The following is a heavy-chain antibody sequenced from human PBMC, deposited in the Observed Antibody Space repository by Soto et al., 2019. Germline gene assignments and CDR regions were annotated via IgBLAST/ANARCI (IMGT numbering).Heavy chain of an antibody. J-gene: IGHJ5*02. D-gene: IGHD2-15*01. CDR2: IIPIFGTA. CDR1: GGTFSSYA. V-gene: IGHV1-69*13. CDR3: ARDQEVVAGTPACWFDP. Sequence: SVKVSCKASGGTFSSYAISWVRQAPGQGLEWMGGIIPIFGTANYAQKFQGRVTITADESTSTAYMELSSLRSEDTAVYYCARDQEVVAGTPACWFDPWGQGTLVTVSS.